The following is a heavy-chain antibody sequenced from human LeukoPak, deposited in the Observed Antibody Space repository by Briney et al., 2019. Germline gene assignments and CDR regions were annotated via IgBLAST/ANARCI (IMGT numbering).Heavy chain of an antibody. Sequence: ASVKVSCKASGYTFTRHNMHWVRQAPGQGLEWMGVINPSGGTTGYAQKFQGRVTMTRDTSTSTVYMELSSLRSEDTAVYYCATRGIYCSTTTCPFDYWGQGTLVTVSS. CDR2: INPSGGTT. D-gene: IGHD2-2*01. CDR3: ATRGIYCSTTTCPFDY. V-gene: IGHV1-46*01. CDR1: GYTFTRHN. J-gene: IGHJ4*02.